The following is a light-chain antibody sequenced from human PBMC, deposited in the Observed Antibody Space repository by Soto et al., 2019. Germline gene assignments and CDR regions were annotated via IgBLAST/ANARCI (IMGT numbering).Light chain of an antibody. V-gene: IGKV3-20*01. Sequence: EIVLTQSPGTLSLSPGERATLSCRASQSVSSNYLAWYQQKPGQAPRLLISGASSRATGIPDRFSGSGSGTDFTLTISRLEPEDFAVYYCQQYATSPLTFGQGTNLEIK. CDR1: QSVSSNY. CDR2: GAS. CDR3: QQYATSPLT. J-gene: IGKJ2*01.